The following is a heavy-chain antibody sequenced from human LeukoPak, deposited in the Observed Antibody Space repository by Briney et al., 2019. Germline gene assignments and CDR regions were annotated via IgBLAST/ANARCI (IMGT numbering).Heavy chain of an antibody. CDR3: ARAQTRFDDFWSGYYTYYYYYMDV. V-gene: IGHV4-4*08. Sequence: SETLSLTCTVSGGSISSYYWSWIRQPPGKGLEWIGYIYTSGSTNYNPSLKSRVTISVDTSKNQFSLKLSSVTAADTAVYYCARAQTRFDDFWSGYYTYYYYYMDVWGKGTTVTVSS. J-gene: IGHJ6*03. CDR1: GGSISSYY. CDR2: IYTSGST. D-gene: IGHD3-3*01.